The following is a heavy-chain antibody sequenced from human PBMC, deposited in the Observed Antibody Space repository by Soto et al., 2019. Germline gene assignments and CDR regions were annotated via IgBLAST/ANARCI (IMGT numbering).Heavy chain of an antibody. V-gene: IGHV4-59*01. CDR1: GGSINSYY. CDR3: AKTALGWLDP. Sequence: ASETLSLTCSVSGGSINSYYWSWIRQPPGKGLEWIGYIFYSGRSGSTNYNPSLKSRVTISVDTSKSQFSLKVSSVTAADTAVYYCAKTALGWLDPWGQGTLVTVSS. CDR2: IFYSGRSGST. D-gene: IGHD2-21*02. J-gene: IGHJ5*02.